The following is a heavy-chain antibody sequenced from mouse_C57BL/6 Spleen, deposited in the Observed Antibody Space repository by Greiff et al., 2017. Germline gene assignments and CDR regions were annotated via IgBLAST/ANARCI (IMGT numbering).Heavy chain of an antibody. CDR3: ARGRGDGNYGFAY. D-gene: IGHD2-1*01. CDR2: INYDGSST. CDR1: GFTFSDYY. Sequence: DVMLVESEGGLVQPGSSMKLSCTASGFTFSDYYMAWVRQVPEKGLEWVANINYDGSSTYYLDSLKSRFIISRDNAKNILYLQMSSLKSEDTATYYCARGRGDGNYGFAYWGQGTLVTVSA. V-gene: IGHV5-16*01. J-gene: IGHJ3*01.